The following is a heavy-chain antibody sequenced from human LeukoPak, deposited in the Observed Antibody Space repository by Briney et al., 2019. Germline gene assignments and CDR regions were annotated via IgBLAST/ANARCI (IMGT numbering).Heavy chain of an antibody. CDR3: TTDGIAVAGYFDY. D-gene: IGHD6-19*01. J-gene: IGHJ4*02. CDR1: GFTFSNAW. Sequence: GGPLRLSCAASGFTFSNAWMNWVRQTPGKRLEWVGRIKSKTDGGTKDYAVPVKGRFTISRDDSKNTLYLQMNSLKTEDTAVYYCTTDGIAVAGYFDYWGQGTLVTVSS. CDR2: IKSKTDGGTK. V-gene: IGHV3-15*01.